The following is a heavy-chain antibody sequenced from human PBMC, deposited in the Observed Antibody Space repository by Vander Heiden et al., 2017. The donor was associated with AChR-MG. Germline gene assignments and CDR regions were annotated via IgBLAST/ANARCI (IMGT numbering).Heavy chain of an antibody. CDR3: AREIGSIAAAINWFDP. Sequence: QVQLVESGGGVVQPGRSLSLSCAASRFTLRRYAMHGVRQAPGKGLEWVAVISYDGSNKYYAGSVKGRFTISRDNSKNTLDLQMNSLRAEDTAVYYCAREIGSIAAAINWFDPWGQGTLVTVS. J-gene: IGHJ5*02. CDR1: RFTLRRYA. V-gene: IGHV3-30-3*01. CDR2: ISYDGSNK. D-gene: IGHD6-13*01.